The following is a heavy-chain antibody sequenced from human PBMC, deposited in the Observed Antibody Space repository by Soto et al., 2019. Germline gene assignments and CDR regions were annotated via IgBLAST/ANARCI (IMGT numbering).Heavy chain of an antibody. Sequence: SGPTLVNPTQTLTLTCTFSGFSLSTSGVGVGWIRQPPGKALEWLALIYWNDDKRYSPSLKSRHTITKDTSKNQVVLTMTNMDPVDTATYYCAHRILKRTYYDFRSGYYGPFDYWGQGTLVTVSS. CDR2: IYWNDDK. V-gene: IGHV2-5*01. CDR1: GFSLSTSGVG. J-gene: IGHJ4*02. D-gene: IGHD3-3*01. CDR3: AHRILKRTYYDFRSGYYGPFDY.